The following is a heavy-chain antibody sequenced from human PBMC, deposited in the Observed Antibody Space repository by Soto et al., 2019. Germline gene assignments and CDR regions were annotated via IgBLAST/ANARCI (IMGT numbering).Heavy chain of an antibody. CDR2: IIPISGTA. D-gene: IGHD6-6*01. CDR1: GGTFSSYA. J-gene: IGHJ6*02. CDR3: ARPQTRYSSSIYYYYGMDV. V-gene: IGHV1-69*06. Sequence: QVQLVQSGAEVKKPGSSVKVSCKASGGTFSSYAISWVRQATGQGLEWMGWIIPISGTANYAQKFQGRVTITADKSTSTAYMELSSLRSDDTAVYYCARPQTRYSSSIYYYYGMDVWGQGTTVTVSS.